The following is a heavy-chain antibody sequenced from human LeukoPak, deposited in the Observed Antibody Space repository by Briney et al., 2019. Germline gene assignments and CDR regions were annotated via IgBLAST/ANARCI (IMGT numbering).Heavy chain of an antibody. CDR2: VST. Sequence: SETLSLTCAVSGGSISSSSHYWGWIRQPPGKGLEWIGVSTYYNPSLKNRVTISRDTSKNQFSLKLSSVTAADTAIYYCARAGYSYGIISYFDSWGQGTLVTVSS. V-gene: IGHV4-39*01. D-gene: IGHD5-18*01. J-gene: IGHJ4*02. CDR3: ARAGYSYGIISYFDS. CDR1: GGSISSSSHY.